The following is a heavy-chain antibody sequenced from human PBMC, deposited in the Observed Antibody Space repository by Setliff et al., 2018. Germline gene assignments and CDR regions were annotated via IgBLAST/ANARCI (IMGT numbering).Heavy chain of an antibody. CDR1: GFTVSSNY. CDR3: VRGLPFDY. Sequence: ETLSLSCAASGFTVSSNYMSWVRQAPGKGPEYVSIIYTDGTTYYTDSVKGRFTISRDNSKNTLYLQLNSLRAEDTAVYYCVRGLPFDYWGQGTLGTSP. CDR2: IYTDGTT. J-gene: IGHJ4*02. V-gene: IGHV3-66*01.